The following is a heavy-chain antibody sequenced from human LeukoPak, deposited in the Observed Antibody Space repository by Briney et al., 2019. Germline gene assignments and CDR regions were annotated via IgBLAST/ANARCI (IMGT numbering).Heavy chain of an antibody. CDR2: IYSSGNT. V-gene: IGHV3-66*01. CDR1: GFTVSDNY. D-gene: IGHD2-15*01. Sequence: GGSLRLSCAASGFTVSDNYISWVRQAPGKGLEWVSVIYSSGNTYYADSVKGRFTISRDNSKNTLYLQMNSLRAEDTAVYYCAREGGSSLRGDRYYYYMDVWGKGTTVTVSS. J-gene: IGHJ6*03. CDR3: AREGGSSLRGDRYYYYMDV.